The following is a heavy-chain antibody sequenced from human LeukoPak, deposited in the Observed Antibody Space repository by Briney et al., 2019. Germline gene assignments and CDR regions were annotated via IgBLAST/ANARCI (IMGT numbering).Heavy chain of an antibody. CDR3: TTVDTAMARQGSYYYYMDV. CDR2: IKQDGSEK. CDR1: GFTFSSYV. J-gene: IGHJ6*03. Sequence: PGGSLRLSCAASGFTFSSYVMHWVRQAPGKGLEWVANIKQDGSEKYYVDSVKGRFTISRDNAKNSLYLQMNSLRAEDTAVYYCTTVDTAMARQGSYYYYMDVWGKGTTVTVSS. V-gene: IGHV3-7*01. D-gene: IGHD5-18*01.